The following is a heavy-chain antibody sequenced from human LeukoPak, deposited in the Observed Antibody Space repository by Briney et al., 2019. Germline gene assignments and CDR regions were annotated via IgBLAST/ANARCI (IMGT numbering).Heavy chain of an antibody. CDR1: GFTFSSYG. D-gene: IGHD2-21*01. J-gene: IGHJ4*02. Sequence: PGGSLRLSCAASGFTFSSYGMYWVRQAPGKGLEWVAFIRYDGSNKYYADSVKGRFTISRDNSKNTLYLQMNGLRAEDTAVYYCAKGPGGGDCWGQGTLVTVSS. CDR2: IRYDGSNK. CDR3: AKGPGGGDC. V-gene: IGHV3-30*02.